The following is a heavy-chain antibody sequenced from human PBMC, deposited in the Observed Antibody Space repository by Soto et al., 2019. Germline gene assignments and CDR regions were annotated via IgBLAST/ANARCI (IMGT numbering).Heavy chain of an antibody. CDR1: GFTFSNAW. CDR3: TTENLGFYSVDY. D-gene: IGHD2-15*01. J-gene: IGHJ4*02. CDR2: IKSKTDGGTT. V-gene: IGHV3-15*01. Sequence: GGSLRLSCAASGFTFSNAWMSWVRQAPGKGLEWVGRIKSKTDGGTTDYAAPVKGRFTIARDDSKNTLYLQMNSLKTEDTAVYYCTTENLGFYSVDYWGQGTLVTVSS.